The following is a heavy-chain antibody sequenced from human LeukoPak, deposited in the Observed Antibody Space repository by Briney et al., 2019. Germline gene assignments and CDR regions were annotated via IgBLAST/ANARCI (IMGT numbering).Heavy chain of an antibody. Sequence: GGSLRLSCAASGFTFSSYAMSWVRQAPGKGLEWVAVISGSGGGTYYADSVKGRFTISRDNSKNSLYLQMNSLRAEDTAVYYCARGDFSLDDAFDIWGQGTMVTVSS. CDR2: ISGSGGGT. CDR3: ARGDFSLDDAFDI. J-gene: IGHJ3*02. CDR1: GFTFSSYA. V-gene: IGHV3-23*01. D-gene: IGHD3-3*01.